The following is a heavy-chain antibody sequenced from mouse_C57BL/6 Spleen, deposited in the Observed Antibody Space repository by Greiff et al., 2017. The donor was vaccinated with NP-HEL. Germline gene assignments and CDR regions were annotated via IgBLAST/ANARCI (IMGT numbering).Heavy chain of an antibody. CDR1: GYTFTSYW. CDR2: IYPGSGST. J-gene: IGHJ4*01. Sequence: QVQLQQSGAELVKPGASVKMSCKASGYTFTSYWITWVKQRPGQGLEWIGDIYPGSGSTNYNEKFKSKATLTVDTSSSTAYMQLSSLTSEDSAVYYCARNYYDYDGGAMDYWGQGTSVTVSS. CDR3: ARNYYDYDGGAMDY. D-gene: IGHD2-4*01. V-gene: IGHV1-55*01.